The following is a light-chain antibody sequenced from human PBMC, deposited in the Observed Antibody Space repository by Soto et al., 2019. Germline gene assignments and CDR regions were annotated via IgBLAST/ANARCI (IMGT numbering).Light chain of an antibody. Sequence: QSALTQPPSASGSPGQSVTISCTGSSSDVGGYNYVSWYQQYPGKAPKLMIYEVTKRPSGVPDRFSGSKSGNMASLTVSGLQPEDEADYYCSSYAGTNDALFGGGTKVTVL. CDR2: EVT. CDR1: SSDVGGYNY. J-gene: IGLJ1*01. V-gene: IGLV2-8*01. CDR3: SSYAGTNDAL.